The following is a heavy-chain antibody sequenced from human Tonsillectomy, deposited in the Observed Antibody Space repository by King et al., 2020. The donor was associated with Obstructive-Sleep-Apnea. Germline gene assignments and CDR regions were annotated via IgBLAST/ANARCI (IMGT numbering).Heavy chain of an antibody. CDR3: ARDPTILWFGQLTPIYGMDV. Sequence: VQLQESGPGLVKPSQALSLTCTISAASVKSGDYYWSWVRQRPGKGLEWIGYIHYSGSTYHNPALKSRVALSIDTYKNQFPLRLNSVTAADAAVYYCARDPTILWFGQLTPIYGMDVWGQGTTVTVSS. D-gene: IGHD3-10*01. CDR2: IHYSGST. CDR1: AASVKSGDYY. V-gene: IGHV4-30-4*01. J-gene: IGHJ6*02.